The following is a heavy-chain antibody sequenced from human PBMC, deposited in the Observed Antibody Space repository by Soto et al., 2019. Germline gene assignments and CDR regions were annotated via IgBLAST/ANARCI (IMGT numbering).Heavy chain of an antibody. J-gene: IGHJ4*02. Sequence: QVQLQQWGAGLLKPSETLSLTCAVYGVSFSRYYWSWIRQPPGKGLEWIGQINHGGSTTYNPSLKSRVTMSVDTSTNQFSLRLSSVTAADTAVYDCARDVNYFDYWGQGTLVTVSS. V-gene: IGHV4-34*01. CDR2: INHGGST. CDR3: ARDVNYFDY. CDR1: GVSFSRYY.